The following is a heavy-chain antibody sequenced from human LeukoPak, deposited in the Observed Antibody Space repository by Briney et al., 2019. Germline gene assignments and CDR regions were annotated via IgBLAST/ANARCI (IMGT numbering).Heavy chain of an antibody. CDR1: GFSFSTYE. D-gene: IGHD6-13*01. CDR2: ISASGSVT. Sequence: GGSLRLSCAASGFSFSTYEMNWVRQAPGKGLEWISYISASGSVTHYADSVEGRFTISRDNGKNSLYLQMNSLRAEDTAVYYCAKHFSSSWYNWFDPWGQGTLVTVSS. J-gene: IGHJ5*02. CDR3: AKHFSSSWYNWFDP. V-gene: IGHV3-48*03.